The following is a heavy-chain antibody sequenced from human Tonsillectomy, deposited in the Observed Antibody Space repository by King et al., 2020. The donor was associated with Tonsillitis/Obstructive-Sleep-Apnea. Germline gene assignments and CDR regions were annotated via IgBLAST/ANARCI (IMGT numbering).Heavy chain of an antibody. V-gene: IGHV3-23*04. D-gene: IGHD6-19*01. J-gene: IGHJ6*03. CDR3: AGGPAGADYYYMDV. Sequence: QLVESGGGSVQPGGSLRLSCAASGFTFTSYAMTWVRQAPGKGLEWVSSISDNGAGTHYADSVKGRFPISRDNSKNTLYLQMNSLRVDDTAVYYCAGGPAGADYYYMDVWGKGTTVTVSS. CDR2: ISDNGAGT. CDR1: GFTFTSYA.